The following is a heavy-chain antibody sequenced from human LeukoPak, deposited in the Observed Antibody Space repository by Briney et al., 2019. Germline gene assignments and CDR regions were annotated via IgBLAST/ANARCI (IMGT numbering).Heavy chain of an antibody. CDR1: GSAFSSKY. D-gene: IGHD3-22*01. CDR2: LYRGGKT. J-gene: IGHJ4*02. Sequence: GGSLRLSCLASGSAFSSKYMSWVRQAPGKGLEWVSVLYRGGKTYYADSVKGRFTISRDNSKNTLYLQLNSLRPEDTAMYYCATNYYDSSAPFDYWGQGTLVTVSS. V-gene: IGHV3-66*02. CDR3: ATNYYDSSAPFDY.